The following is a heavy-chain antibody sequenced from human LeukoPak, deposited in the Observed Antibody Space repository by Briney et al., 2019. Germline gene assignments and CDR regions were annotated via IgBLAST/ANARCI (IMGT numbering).Heavy chain of an antibody. V-gene: IGHV6-1*01. Sequence: SQTLSLTCAISGDSVSSNSAAWNWIRQSPSRGLEWLGRTYYRSKWYNDYAVSVKSRITINPDTSKNQFSLQLNSVTPEDTAVYYCARGRYSSGWYPYNWFDPWGQGTLVTVSS. CDR2: TYYRSKWYN. CDR1: GDSVSSNSAA. CDR3: ARGRYSSGWYPYNWFDP. J-gene: IGHJ5*02. D-gene: IGHD6-19*01.